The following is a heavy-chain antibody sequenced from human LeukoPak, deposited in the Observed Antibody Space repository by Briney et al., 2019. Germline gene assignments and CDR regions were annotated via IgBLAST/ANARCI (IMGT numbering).Heavy chain of an antibody. CDR1: VGSISSSSFY. CDR2: IYPSGST. CDR3: ARDVLAAPGTFDY. D-gene: IGHD6-13*01. V-gene: IGHV4-61*02. J-gene: IGHJ4*02. Sequence: SETLSLTCTVSVGSISSSSFYWSWIRQPAGRGLEWIGRIYPSGSTNYNPSLKSRVTISLDTSKNQFSLKLSSVTAADTAVYYCARDVLAAPGTFDYWGQGALVTVSS.